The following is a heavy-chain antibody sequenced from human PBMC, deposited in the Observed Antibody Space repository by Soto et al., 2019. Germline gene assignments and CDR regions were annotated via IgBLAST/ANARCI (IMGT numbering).Heavy chain of an antibody. CDR1: GYSFRTHG. CDR2: ISTYDDKT. J-gene: IGHJ5*02. D-gene: IGHD2-15*01. V-gene: IGHV1-18*01. Sequence: QVQLVQSGAEVKTPGASVKVSCRASGYSFRTHGISWVRQAPGQGLEWMGWISTYDDKTIFPQKFQGRITMTTDTSTRTAYMELRSLRSDDTAVYFCARDLGYCNSSGCFRNWFDPWGKGTLVTVSS. CDR3: ARDLGYCNSSGCFRNWFDP.